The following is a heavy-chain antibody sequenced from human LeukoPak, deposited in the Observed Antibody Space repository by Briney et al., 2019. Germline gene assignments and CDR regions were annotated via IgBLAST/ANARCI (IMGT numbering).Heavy chain of an antibody. CDR2: TNPNSGGT. V-gene: IGHV1-2*02. D-gene: IGHD3-10*01. Sequence: ASVKVSCKASGYTFTGYYMHWVRQAPGQGLEWMGWTNPNSGGTNYAQKFQGRVTMTRDTSISTAYMELSRLRSDDTAVYYCARDRRAGVVRYYFDYWGQGTLVTVSS. CDR3: ARDRRAGVVRYYFDY. J-gene: IGHJ4*02. CDR1: GYTFTGYY.